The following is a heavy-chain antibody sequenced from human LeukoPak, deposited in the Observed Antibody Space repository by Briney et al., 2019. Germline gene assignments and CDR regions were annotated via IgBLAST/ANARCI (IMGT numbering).Heavy chain of an antibody. Sequence: PSETLSLTCAVYGWTYSGCYWSWVRQPPGKGLEWIGEINHSGSTNYNPSLKSRVTISVDTSKNQFSLKLSSVTAADTAVYYCAILGNLRVRSWGDVSWFDPWGQGTLVTVSS. CDR2: INHSGST. CDR1: GWTYSGCY. V-gene: IGHV4-34*08. D-gene: IGHD3-16*01. CDR3: AILGNLRVRSWGDVSWFDP. J-gene: IGHJ5*02.